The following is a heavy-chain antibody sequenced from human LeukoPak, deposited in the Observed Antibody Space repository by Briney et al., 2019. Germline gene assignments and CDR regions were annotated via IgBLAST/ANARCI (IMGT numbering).Heavy chain of an antibody. V-gene: IGHV4-39*01. Sequence: SETLSLTCTVSGGSISSSSYYWDWIRQSPGKGLEWIGNIYSGGSTYYTPSLKSRVTISVDTSKNQFSLKLSSVTAADTAVYSCARHPERYSYFDYWGQGTLVTVSS. D-gene: IGHD5-18*01. CDR1: GGSISSSSYY. J-gene: IGHJ4*02. CDR2: IYSGGST. CDR3: ARHPERYSYFDY.